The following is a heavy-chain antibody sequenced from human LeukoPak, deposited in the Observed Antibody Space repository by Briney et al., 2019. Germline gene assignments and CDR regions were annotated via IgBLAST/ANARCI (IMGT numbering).Heavy chain of an antibody. CDR3: AKRGVVIRVNS. Sequence: TGGSLRLSCAASGFTFSSYAMSWVRQAPGKGLEWVALISSDGNDKLYGDSVKGRFTISRDDSKSTLYLHMNSLRAEDTAVYFCAKRGVVIRVNSWGQGALVTVSS. V-gene: IGHV3-30*18. J-gene: IGHJ4*02. CDR1: GFTFSSYA. CDR2: ISSDGNDK. D-gene: IGHD2-21*01.